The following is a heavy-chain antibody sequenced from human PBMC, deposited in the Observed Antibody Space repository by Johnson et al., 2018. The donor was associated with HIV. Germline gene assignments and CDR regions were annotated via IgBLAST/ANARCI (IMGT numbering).Heavy chain of an antibody. D-gene: IGHD5-18*01. CDR1: GFTVSSNY. Sequence: VQLVESGGGLVQPGGSLRLSCAASGFTVSSNYMSWVRQAPGKGLEWVSVIYSGGSTYYADSVKGRFTISRDNSKNTLYLQMNSLRAEDTAVYYCARLPSGYSRDAFDIWGQGTMVTVSS. V-gene: IGHV3-66*04. J-gene: IGHJ3*02. CDR2: IYSGGST. CDR3: ARLPSGYSRDAFDI.